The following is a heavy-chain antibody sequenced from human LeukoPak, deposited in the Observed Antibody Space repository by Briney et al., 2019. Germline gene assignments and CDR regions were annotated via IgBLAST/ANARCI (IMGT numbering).Heavy chain of an antibody. V-gene: IGHV3-48*03. CDR3: AREVELLVVDY. CDR2: ISSSGSTI. D-gene: IGHD1-7*01. Sequence: GGSLRLSCAASGFTFSSYEMDWVRQAPGKGLEWVSYISSSGSTIYYADSVKGRFTISRDNAKNSLYLQMNSLRAEDTAVYYCAREVELLVVDYWGQGTLVTVSS. J-gene: IGHJ4*02. CDR1: GFTFSSYE.